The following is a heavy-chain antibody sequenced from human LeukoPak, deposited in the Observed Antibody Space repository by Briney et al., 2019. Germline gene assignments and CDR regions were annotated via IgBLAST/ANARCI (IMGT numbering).Heavy chain of an antibody. CDR2: INYSGST. Sequence: SETLSLTCAVYGESLSGYHWSWIRQPPGNGLEWIGEINYSGSTNYNPSLKSRVTISLDTSKNQFSLKLSFVTAADTAIYYCARGNLEWAAGTRWFDPWGQGTLVTVSS. CDR1: GESLSGYH. CDR3: ARGNLEWAAGTRWFDP. D-gene: IGHD6-13*01. J-gene: IGHJ5*02. V-gene: IGHV4-34*01.